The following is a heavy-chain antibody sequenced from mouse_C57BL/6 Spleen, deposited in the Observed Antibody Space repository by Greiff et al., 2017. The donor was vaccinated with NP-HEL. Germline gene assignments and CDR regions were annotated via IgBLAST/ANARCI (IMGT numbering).Heavy chain of an antibody. CDR3: ARLGDGYYGSYYFDY. J-gene: IGHJ2*01. D-gene: IGHD2-3*01. Sequence: EVQLVESGGGLVKPGGSLKLSCAASGFTFSDYGMHWVRQAPEKGLEWVAYISSGSSTIYYADTVKGRFTISRDNAKNTLFLQMTSLRSEDTAMYYCARLGDGYYGSYYFDYWGQGTTLTVSS. CDR1: GFTFSDYG. CDR2: ISSGSSTI. V-gene: IGHV5-17*01.